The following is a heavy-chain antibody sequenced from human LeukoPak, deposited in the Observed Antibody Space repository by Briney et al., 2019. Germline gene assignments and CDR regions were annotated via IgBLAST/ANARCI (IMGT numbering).Heavy chain of an antibody. Sequence: ASVKLSCKASGYTFTDYNIHWIRQAPGQGLEWLGRIISNSGGASDVQKLQGRVTVTRDTSISTVYMDLSGLTSDDTAVYYCARGHNFAYEHWGQGTLVTVSS. CDR1: GYTFTDYN. D-gene: IGHD3-16*01. CDR2: IISNSGGA. V-gene: IGHV1-2*06. J-gene: IGHJ4*02. CDR3: ARGHNFAYEH.